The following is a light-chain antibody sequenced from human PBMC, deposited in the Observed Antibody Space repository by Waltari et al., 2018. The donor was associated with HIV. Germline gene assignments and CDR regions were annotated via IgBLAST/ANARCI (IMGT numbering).Light chain of an antibody. CDR2: QDN. V-gene: IGLV3-1*01. CDR1: KLGDKE. Sequence: SYELTQPPSVSVSPGQPASITCSGDKLGDKEAYWYQQKPGQSPVLVIYQDNKRPSGIPERFSGSNSGNTATLTISGTQAMDEADYYCQAWDSSTPYVFGTGTKVTVL. J-gene: IGLJ1*01. CDR3: QAWDSSTPYV.